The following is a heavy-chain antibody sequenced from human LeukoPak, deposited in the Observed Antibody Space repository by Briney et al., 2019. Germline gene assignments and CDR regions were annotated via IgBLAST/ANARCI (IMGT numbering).Heavy chain of an antibody. CDR3: AIWTSGNY. CDR1: GFTFNRSW. CDR2: LDPSGSQK. Sequence: PGGSLRLSCAASGFTFNRSWMNWVRQAPGKGLEWVAYLDPSGSQKRYVDSVKGRFIISKDNPGASLYLDVYSLRAEDTAIYYCAIWTSGNYWGQGTLATVSS. J-gene: IGHJ4*02. D-gene: IGHD1-1*01. V-gene: IGHV3-7*01.